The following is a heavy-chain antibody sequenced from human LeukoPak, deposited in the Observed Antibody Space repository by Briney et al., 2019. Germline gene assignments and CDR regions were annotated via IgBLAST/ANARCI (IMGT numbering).Heavy chain of an antibody. CDR1: GYTFTSYD. J-gene: IGHJ6*03. Sequence: GASVKVSCKASGYTFTSYDINWVRQATGQGLEWMGWMNPKSGNTGYAQKFQGRVTITRNTSISTAYMELSSLRSEDTAVYYCARGRERLAQFVVIAYYMDVWGKGTTVTVSS. V-gene: IGHV1-8*03. D-gene: IGHD2-21*01. CDR3: ARGRERLAQFVVIAYYMDV. CDR2: MNPKSGNT.